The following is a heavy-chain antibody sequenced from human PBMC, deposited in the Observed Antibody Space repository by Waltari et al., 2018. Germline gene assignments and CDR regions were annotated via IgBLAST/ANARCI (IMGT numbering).Heavy chain of an antibody. CDR1: GGSISSSSSY. V-gene: IGHV4-39*07. Sequence: QLQLQESGPGLVKPSATLSLTCTVSGGSISSSSSYWGWIRQPPGKGLEWIGSIYYSGSTYYNPSLKSRVTISVDTSKNQFSLKLSSVTAADTAVYYCARQRRDGYNYGYFDYWGQGTLVTVSS. CDR3: ARQRRDGYNYGYFDY. CDR2: IYYSGST. D-gene: IGHD5-12*01. J-gene: IGHJ4*02.